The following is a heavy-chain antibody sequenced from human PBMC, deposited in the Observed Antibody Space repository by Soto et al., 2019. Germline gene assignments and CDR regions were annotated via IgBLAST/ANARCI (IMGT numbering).Heavy chain of an antibody. V-gene: IGHV1-18*01. D-gene: IGHD6-13*01. CDR3: ARCLWKQLDPDDAFDI. CDR2: ISAYNGNT. Sequence: QVQLVQSGAEVKKPGASVKVSCKASGYTFTSYGISWVRQAPGQGLEWMGWISAYNGNTNYAQQLQGRVTMTTDTSTSTAYMELRSLRSDDPAVYYSARCLWKQLDPDDAFDIWGQGTMVTVSS. CDR1: GYTFTSYG. J-gene: IGHJ3*02.